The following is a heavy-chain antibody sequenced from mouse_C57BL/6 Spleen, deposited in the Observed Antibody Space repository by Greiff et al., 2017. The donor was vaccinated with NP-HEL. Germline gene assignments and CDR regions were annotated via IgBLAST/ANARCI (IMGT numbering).Heavy chain of an antibody. V-gene: IGHV1-69*01. Sequence: QVQLQQPGAELVMPGPSVKLSCKASGYTFTSSWMHWVKQRPGQGLEWIGEIDPSDSYTNYNQKFKGKSTLTVDKSSSTAYMQLSSLTSEDSEFYYCASDYRAMDYWGQGTSVTVSS. CDR1: GYTFTSSW. D-gene: IGHD2-4*01. J-gene: IGHJ4*01. CDR3: ASDYRAMDY. CDR2: IDPSDSYT.